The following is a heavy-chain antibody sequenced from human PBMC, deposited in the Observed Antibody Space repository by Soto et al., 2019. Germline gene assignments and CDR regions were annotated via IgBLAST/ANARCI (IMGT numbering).Heavy chain of an antibody. V-gene: IGHV1-8*01. CDR1: GYTFTSYD. D-gene: IGHD3-10*01. Sequence: GASVNGSCKASGYTFTSYDINWVRQATGQGLERMGWMNPNSGNTGYAQKFQGRVTITRDTSASTAYMELSSLRSEDTAVYYCARGFGGSGGEIFDYWGQGTLVTVSS. J-gene: IGHJ4*02. CDR2: MNPNSGNT. CDR3: ARGFGGSGGEIFDY.